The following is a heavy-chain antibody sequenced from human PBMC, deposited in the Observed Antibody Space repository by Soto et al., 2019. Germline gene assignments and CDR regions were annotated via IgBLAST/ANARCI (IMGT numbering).Heavy chain of an antibody. J-gene: IGHJ6*02. Sequence: QMQLVQSAAEVKKPGASVKVSCKASGYTFTAYYLHWVRQAPGQGLEWMGWINPNSGGTNYAQKFQAWVTLTRDTAISTAYMELSRLRPDDTAVYYCVRDLMYYDFWGGPKGSGMDVWGQGTTVTVSS. CDR2: INPNSGGT. CDR1: GYTFTAYY. CDR3: VRDLMYYDFWGGPKGSGMDV. V-gene: IGHV1-2*04. D-gene: IGHD3-3*01.